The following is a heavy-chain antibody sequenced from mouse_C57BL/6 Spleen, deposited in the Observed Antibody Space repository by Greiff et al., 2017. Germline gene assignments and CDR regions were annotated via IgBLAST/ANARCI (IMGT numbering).Heavy chain of an antibody. CDR1: GYTFTSYW. CDR3: ARDYYYGSSYEGYAMDY. CDR2: IDPSDSYT. J-gene: IGHJ4*01. Sequence: QVQLQQPGAELVMPGASVKLSCTASGYTFTSYWMHWVKQRPGQGLEWIGEIDPSDSYTNYNQKFKGKSTLTVDKSSSTAYMQLSSLTSEDSAVYYCARDYYYGSSYEGYAMDYWGQGTSVTVSS. V-gene: IGHV1-69*01. D-gene: IGHD1-1*01.